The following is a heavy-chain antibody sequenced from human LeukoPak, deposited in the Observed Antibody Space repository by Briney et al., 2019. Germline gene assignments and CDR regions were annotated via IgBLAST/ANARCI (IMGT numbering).Heavy chain of an antibody. V-gene: IGHV4-31*02. Sequence: LRLSCAASGFTFSSYAMSWVRQAPGKGLEWIGYIYYSGSTYYNPSLKSRVTISVDTSKNQFSLKLSSVTAADTAVYYCARASYYDSSELDYWGQGTLVTVSS. CDR2: IYYSGST. J-gene: IGHJ4*02. CDR3: ARASYYDSSELDY. D-gene: IGHD3-22*01. CDR1: GFTFSSYA.